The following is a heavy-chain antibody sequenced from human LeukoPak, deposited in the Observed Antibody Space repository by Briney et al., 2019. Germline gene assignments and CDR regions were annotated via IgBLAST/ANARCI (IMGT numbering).Heavy chain of an antibody. Sequence: SETLSLTCTVPGGSISSYYWSWIRQPAGKGLEWIGRIHTSGSTNYNPSLKSRLTMSVDTSKNQFSLKLNSVTAADTAVYYCVRAGDYGDYVGWFDPWGQGTLVTVSS. D-gene: IGHD4-17*01. V-gene: IGHV4-4*07. CDR2: IHTSGST. J-gene: IGHJ5*02. CDR1: GGSISSYY. CDR3: VRAGDYGDYVGWFDP.